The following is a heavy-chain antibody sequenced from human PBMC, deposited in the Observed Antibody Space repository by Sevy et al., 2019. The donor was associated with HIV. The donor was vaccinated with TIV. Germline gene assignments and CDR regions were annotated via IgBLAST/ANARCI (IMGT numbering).Heavy chain of an antibody. CDR1: GFRFDDYA. V-gene: IGHV3-9*01. CDR2: IRWNSNKI. D-gene: IGHD3-16*01. CDR3: VKDLGGIETLDYYSYYGMDV. J-gene: IGHJ6*02. Sequence: SLRLSCVASGFRFDDYAMHWVRQVPGKSPEWVSGIRWNSNKIGYADPVKGRFTISRDSARNSVYLQMSSLRPEDTTLYYCVKDLGGIETLDYYSYYGMDVWGQGTTVTVSS.